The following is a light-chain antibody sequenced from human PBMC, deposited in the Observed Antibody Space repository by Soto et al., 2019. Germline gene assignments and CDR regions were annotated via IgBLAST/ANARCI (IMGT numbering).Light chain of an antibody. CDR2: KAS. Sequence: DIQMTQSPSTLSASVGDRVTITCRASQSISSWLAWYQQKPGKAPKLLIYKASTLEGGVPSRFSGSASGTEFTLTISSLQPDDFATYDCQQYESWTFGQGTKVEIK. CDR3: QQYESWT. V-gene: IGKV1-5*03. CDR1: QSISSW. J-gene: IGKJ1*01.